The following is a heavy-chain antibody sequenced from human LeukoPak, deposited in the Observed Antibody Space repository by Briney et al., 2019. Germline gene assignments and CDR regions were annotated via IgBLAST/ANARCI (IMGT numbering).Heavy chain of an antibody. CDR3: ARVRKATVVVVVAPDASDI. V-gene: IGHV1-18*01. D-gene: IGHD2-15*01. Sequence: ASVKVSFKASGYSFTNFGISWARQAPGHGLEWMGWISAFNGYTTYAQKFQGRVTMTTDTSTSTAHMELRNLRSDDTAVYYCARVRKATVVVVVAPDASDIWGQGTMVTVSS. CDR1: GYSFTNFG. J-gene: IGHJ3*02. CDR2: ISAFNGYT.